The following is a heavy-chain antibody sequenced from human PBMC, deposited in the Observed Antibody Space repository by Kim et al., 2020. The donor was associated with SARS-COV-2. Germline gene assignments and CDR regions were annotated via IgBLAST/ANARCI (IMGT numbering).Heavy chain of an antibody. D-gene: IGHD6-13*01. Sequence: ADAVKGRFTISRDNAKNSLYLQMNSLRAEDTAVYYCARRYSSSWSYGMDVWGQGTAVTVSS. V-gene: IGHV3-11*01. J-gene: IGHJ6*02. CDR3: ARRYSSSWSYGMDV.